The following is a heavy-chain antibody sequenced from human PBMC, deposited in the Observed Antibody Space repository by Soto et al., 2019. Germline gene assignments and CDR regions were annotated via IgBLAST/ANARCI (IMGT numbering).Heavy chain of an antibody. J-gene: IGHJ4*02. CDR3: ASYSGGWYDVRY. CDR1: GGSVSSGSYY. CDR2: IYYSGST. Sequence: QVQLQESGPGLVKPSETLSLTCTVSGGSVSSGSYYWSWIRQPPGKGLEWIGYIYYSGSTNYNPSLKSRVTISVHTCKYPVPLKVSSGTAADTAVYYCASYSGGWYDVRYWGQGTLGTVSS. D-gene: IGHD6-19*01. V-gene: IGHV4-61*01.